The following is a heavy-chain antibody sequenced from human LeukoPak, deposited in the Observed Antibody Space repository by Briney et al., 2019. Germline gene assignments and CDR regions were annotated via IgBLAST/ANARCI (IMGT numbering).Heavy chain of an antibody. D-gene: IGHD3-9*01. V-gene: IGHV3-23*01. CDR1: GFTFSSYA. J-gene: IGHJ3*02. Sequence: GGSLSLSCAASGFTFSSYAMSWVRQAPGKGLEWVSAISGSGGSTYYADSVKGRFTISRDNSKNTLYLQMNSLRAEDTAVYYCAKVHDIANAFDIWGQGTMVTVSS. CDR2: ISGSGGST. CDR3: AKVHDIANAFDI.